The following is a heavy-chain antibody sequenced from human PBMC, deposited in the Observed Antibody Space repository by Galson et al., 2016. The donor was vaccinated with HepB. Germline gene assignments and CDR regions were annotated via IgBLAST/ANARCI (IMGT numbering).Heavy chain of an antibody. D-gene: IGHD1-1*01. Sequence: SLRLSCAASGFTFSAYSMNWVRQAPGKGLEWVSPISSSSSYIYYADSVRGRFTISRDNAKNSLYLQMNSLRAGDTAVYYCARDHYSWNEVAQDGTQFDYWGQGTLVTVSS. CDR3: ARDHYSWNEVAQDGTQFDY. CDR2: ISSSSSYI. V-gene: IGHV3-21*01. CDR1: GFTFSAYS. J-gene: IGHJ4*02.